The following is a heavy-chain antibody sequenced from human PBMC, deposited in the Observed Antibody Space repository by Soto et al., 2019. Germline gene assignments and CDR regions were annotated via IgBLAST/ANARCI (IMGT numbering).Heavy chain of an antibody. Sequence: QVQLQQWGAGLLKPSETLSLNCGVLGGSFSDYDWTWVRQSPGRGLEWIGEVSQSGRITYNPSLKSRFAISGDTAKIQFSLRLTSVTAADTAVYYCAGYSSSFVAFEVWGHGTEVTVSS. CDR3: AGYSSSFVAFEV. J-gene: IGHJ3*01. V-gene: IGHV4-34*01. CDR2: VSQSGRI. CDR1: GGSFSDYD. D-gene: IGHD3-10*01.